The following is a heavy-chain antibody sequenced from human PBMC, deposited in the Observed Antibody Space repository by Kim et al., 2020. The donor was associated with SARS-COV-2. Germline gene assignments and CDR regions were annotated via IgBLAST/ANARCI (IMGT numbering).Heavy chain of an antibody. Sequence: DTRYSPSFQGQVTISADKSITTAYLQWTSVKASDTAIYYCVRQGGSYRPDYWGQGTLVTVSS. J-gene: IGHJ4*02. V-gene: IGHV5-51*01. D-gene: IGHD1-26*01. CDR2: DT. CDR3: VRQGGSYRPDY.